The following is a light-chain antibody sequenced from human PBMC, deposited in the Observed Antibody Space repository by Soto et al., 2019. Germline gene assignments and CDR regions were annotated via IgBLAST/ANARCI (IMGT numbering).Light chain of an antibody. CDR1: QSVSNNY. CDR3: KQYGSSPPYA. Sequence: EVVLTQSPGTLSLSPGERATLSCRASQSVSNNYFAWYQQKPGQAPRLLIFGSSDRATGIPDRFSGGGSGTDFTLTISSLEPEDFAVYYCKQYGSSPPYAFGQGTKLEIK. V-gene: IGKV3-20*01. CDR2: GSS. J-gene: IGKJ2*01.